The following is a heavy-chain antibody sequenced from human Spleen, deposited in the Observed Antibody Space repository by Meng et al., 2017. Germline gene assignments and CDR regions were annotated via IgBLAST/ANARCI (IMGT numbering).Heavy chain of an antibody. D-gene: IGHD2-21*02. Sequence: SVKVSCKASGGTFTSYGITWVRQAPGQGLEWMGGIIGIFGTANYAEKFQGRVTITTDESTSTAYMELSSLRSEDTAMYYCAIIPFGGYCGDDCDYQADYWGQGTLVTVSS. CDR3: AIIPFGGYCGDDCDYQADY. CDR2: IIGIFGTA. J-gene: IGHJ4*02. V-gene: IGHV1-69*05. CDR1: GGTFTSYG.